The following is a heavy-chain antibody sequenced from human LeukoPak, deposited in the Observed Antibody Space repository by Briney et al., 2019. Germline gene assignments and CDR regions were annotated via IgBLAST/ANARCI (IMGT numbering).Heavy chain of an antibody. Sequence: GGTLRLSCAASGLTFSSYWMHWARQAPGKGLVWVSRINSEGRSTIYADSVKGRFTISRDNAKNTLYLQMNSLRAEDTAVYYCARYYYGSGSERNWGQASVVSVS. D-gene: IGHD3-10*01. CDR2: INSEGRST. CDR1: GLTFSSYW. CDR3: ARYYYGSGSERN. V-gene: IGHV3-74*01. J-gene: IGHJ4*02.